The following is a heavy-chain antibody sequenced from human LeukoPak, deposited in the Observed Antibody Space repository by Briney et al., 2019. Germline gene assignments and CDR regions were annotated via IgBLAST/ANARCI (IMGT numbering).Heavy chain of an antibody. D-gene: IGHD5-18*01. CDR3: ARARQEGYSYSASGY. Sequence: PGGSLRLSCAASGFTFSDYYMSWIRQAPGKGLEWVSYISSSGSTIYYADSVKGRFTISRDNAKNSLYLQMNSLRAEDTAVYYCARARQEGYSYSASGYWGQGTLVTVSS. J-gene: IGHJ4*02. V-gene: IGHV3-11*04. CDR2: ISSSGSTI. CDR1: GFTFSDYY.